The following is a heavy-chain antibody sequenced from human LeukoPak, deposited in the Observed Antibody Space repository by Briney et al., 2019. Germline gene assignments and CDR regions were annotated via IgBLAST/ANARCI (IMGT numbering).Heavy chain of an antibody. D-gene: IGHD6-13*01. CDR3: ARDNLAAAGDDNFDL. J-gene: IGHJ3*01. Sequence: PGGSPRLSCAASGFTFSSYAMSWVRQAPGKGLEWVSAISGSGGSTYYADSVKGRFTISRDIAKNSLYLQMNSLRAEDTAMYYCARDNLAAAGDDNFDLWGQGTMVTVSS. CDR2: ISGSGGST. CDR1: GFTFSSYA. V-gene: IGHV3-23*01.